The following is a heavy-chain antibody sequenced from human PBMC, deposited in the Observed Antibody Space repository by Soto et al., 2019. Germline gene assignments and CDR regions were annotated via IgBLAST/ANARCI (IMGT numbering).Heavy chain of an antibody. D-gene: IGHD6-19*01. CDR3: TSLLAVAGRTSEDY. J-gene: IGHJ4*02. CDR1: GFTFSGSA. V-gene: IGHV3-73*02. CDR2: IRSKANSYAT. Sequence: EVQLVESGGGLVQPGGSLKLSCAASGFTFSGSAMHWVRQASGKGLEWVGRIRSKANSYATAYAASEKGRFTISRDDSKNTAYLQMNSLKTEDTAVYYCTSLLAVAGRTSEDYWGQGTLVTVSS.